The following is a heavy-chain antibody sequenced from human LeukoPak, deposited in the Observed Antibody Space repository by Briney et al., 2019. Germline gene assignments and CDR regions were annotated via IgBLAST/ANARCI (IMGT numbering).Heavy chain of an antibody. Sequence: PSETLSLTCTVSGVSISSYYWSWIRQPAGKGLEWIGRIYTSGNTNYKPSLKSRLTISVDKSKNHSSLKLSSLTAADTAFYYCAGGPAGTAFDDWGHGTLVTVSS. CDR1: GVSISSYY. V-gene: IGHV4-4*07. CDR3: AGGPAGTAFDD. CDR2: IYTSGNT. J-gene: IGHJ4*03. D-gene: IGHD1-1*01.